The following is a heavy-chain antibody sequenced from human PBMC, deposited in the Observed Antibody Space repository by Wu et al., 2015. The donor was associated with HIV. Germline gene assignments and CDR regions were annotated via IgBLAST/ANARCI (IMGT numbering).Heavy chain of an antibody. V-gene: IGHV1-8*03. J-gene: IGHJ5*02. CDR3: ARGQAAAMGEWFDP. CDR2: MNPNSGNT. D-gene: IGHD2-2*01. CDR1: GYTFTSYD. Sequence: QVQLVQSGAEVKKPGASVRVSCKASGYTFTSYDINWVRQATGQGLEWMGWMNPNSGNTGYAQKFQGRVTITRNTSISTAYMELSSLRSEDTAVYYCARGQAAAMGEWFDPWGQGTLVTVSS.